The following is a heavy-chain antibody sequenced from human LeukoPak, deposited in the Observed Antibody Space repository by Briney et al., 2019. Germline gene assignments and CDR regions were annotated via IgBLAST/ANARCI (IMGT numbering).Heavy chain of an antibody. Sequence: ASVKVSCKASGYSFTSYYMHWVRQAPGQGLEWMGFTNPSGSSTTYAQKFQGRLTMTRDMFTSTDYMELTSLTSDDTAVYYCARDNSVGETAWWFDPWGQGTLVTVSS. CDR3: ARDNSVGETAWWFDP. V-gene: IGHV1-46*01. D-gene: IGHD1-26*01. CDR2: TNPSGSST. CDR1: GYSFTSYY. J-gene: IGHJ5*02.